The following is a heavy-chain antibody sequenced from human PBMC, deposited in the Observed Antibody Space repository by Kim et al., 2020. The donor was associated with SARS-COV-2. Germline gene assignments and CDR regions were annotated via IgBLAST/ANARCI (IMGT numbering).Heavy chain of an antibody. Sequence: GGSLRLSCAASGFTFSSYSMNWVRQAPGKGLEWVSSISSSSSYIYYADSVKGRFTISRDNAKNSLYLQMNNLRAEDTAVYYCARGAARIYYYYGMDVWGQGTTVTVSS. D-gene: IGHD6-6*01. CDR1: GFTFSSYS. V-gene: IGHV3-21*01. CDR3: ARGAARIYYYYGMDV. CDR2: ISSSSSYI. J-gene: IGHJ6*02.